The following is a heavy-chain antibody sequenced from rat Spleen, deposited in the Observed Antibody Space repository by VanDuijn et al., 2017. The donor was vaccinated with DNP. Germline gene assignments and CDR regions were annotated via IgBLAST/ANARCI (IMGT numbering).Heavy chain of an antibody. CDR2: ISFDGSAT. Sequence: EVQLVESGGGLVQPGRSLKLSCAASGFTFSVYYMAWVRQAPKKGLEWVATISFDGSATYYRDTVKGRFTISRDNAKSILYLQRDSLRSEDTATYYCARQGGPGYNFDYWGQGVMVTVSS. D-gene: IGHD1-4*01. CDR1: GFTFSVYY. V-gene: IGHV5-7*01. CDR3: ARQGGPGYNFDY. J-gene: IGHJ2*01.